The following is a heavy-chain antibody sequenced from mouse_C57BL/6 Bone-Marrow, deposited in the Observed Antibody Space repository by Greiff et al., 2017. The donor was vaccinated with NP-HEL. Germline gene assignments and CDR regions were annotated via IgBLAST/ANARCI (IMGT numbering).Heavy chain of an antibody. J-gene: IGHJ4*01. Sequence: DVMLVESGGGLVQPGGSLKLSCAASGFTFSDYYMYWVRQTPEKRLEWVAYISNGGGSTYYPDTVKGRFTISRDNAKNTLYLQMSRLKSEDTAMYYCARGIYYYGSRGYAMDYWGQGTSVTVSS. CDR1: GFTFSDYY. V-gene: IGHV5-12*01. D-gene: IGHD1-1*01. CDR2: ISNGGGST. CDR3: ARGIYYYGSRGYAMDY.